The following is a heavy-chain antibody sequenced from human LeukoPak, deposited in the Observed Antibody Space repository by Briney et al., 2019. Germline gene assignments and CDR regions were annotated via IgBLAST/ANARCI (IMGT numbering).Heavy chain of an antibody. CDR3: AKDRETTASGTFDY. J-gene: IGHJ4*02. CDR2: ILEDGRIK. CDR1: GFTFSSYA. D-gene: IGHD1-1*01. Sequence: PGRSLRLSCAASGFTFSSYAMHWVRQAPGKGLEWVAVILEDGRIKKYADSVKDRFTISRDNTNNTLYLQMNRLRAEDTGIYFCAKDRETTASGTFDYWGLGTLVAVSS. V-gene: IGHV3-30*18.